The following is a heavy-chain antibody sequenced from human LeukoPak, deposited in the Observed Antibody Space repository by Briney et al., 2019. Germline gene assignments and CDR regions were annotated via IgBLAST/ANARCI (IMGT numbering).Heavy chain of an antibody. D-gene: IGHD6-13*01. CDR2: LNEDGSET. CDR1: GFTFSRYW. V-gene: IGHV3-7*01. CDR3: AIDRFDPGNSGSWHYGMDV. Sequence: GGSLRLSCAASGFTFSRYWMSWVRQAPGKGLEWVAKLNEDGSETNYVDNVQGRFTITRDNAKNSLYLQMNSLRAEDTAVYYCAIDRFDPGNSGSWHYGMDVWGQGTTVTVSS. J-gene: IGHJ6*02.